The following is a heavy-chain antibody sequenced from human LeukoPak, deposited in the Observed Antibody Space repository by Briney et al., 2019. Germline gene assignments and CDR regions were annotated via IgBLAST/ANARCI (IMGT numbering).Heavy chain of an antibody. CDR3: IRLVDTAMSDYDY. CDR1: GFTFSGST. V-gene: IGHV3-73*01. D-gene: IGHD5-18*01. J-gene: IGHJ4*02. Sequence: GGSLRLSCAASGFTFSGSTMHWVRQASGKGLEWVGRIRSKANSYATAYAASVKGRFTISRDDSKNTAYLQMISLKTEDTAVYYCIRLVDTAMSDYDYWGQGTLVTVSS. CDR2: IRSKANSYAT.